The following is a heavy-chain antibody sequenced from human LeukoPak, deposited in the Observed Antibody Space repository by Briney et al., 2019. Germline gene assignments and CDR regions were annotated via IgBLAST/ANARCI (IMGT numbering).Heavy chain of an antibody. D-gene: IGHD3-9*01. CDR1: GFTFDDYG. CDR3: AREGYDILTGYFDY. V-gene: IGHV3-20*04. Sequence: GGSLRLSCAASGFTFDDYGMSWVRQAPGKGLEWVSGINWNGGSTGYADSVKGRFTISRDNAKNSLYLQMNSLRAEDTALYYCAREGYDILTGYFDYWGQGTLVTVSS. J-gene: IGHJ4*02. CDR2: INWNGGST.